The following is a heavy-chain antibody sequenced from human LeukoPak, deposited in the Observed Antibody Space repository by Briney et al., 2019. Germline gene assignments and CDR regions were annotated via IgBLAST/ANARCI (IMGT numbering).Heavy chain of an antibody. D-gene: IGHD4-17*01. Sequence: SQTLSLTCAVSGGSISSGGYSWSWIRQPPGKGLAWIGYIYHSGSTYYNPSLKSRVTISADRSKNQFSLKLSSVTAADTAVYYCARYTVTLPRWFDPWGQGTLVTVSS. V-gene: IGHV4-30-2*01. CDR1: GGSISSGGYS. CDR3: ARYTVTLPRWFDP. CDR2: IYHSGST. J-gene: IGHJ5*02.